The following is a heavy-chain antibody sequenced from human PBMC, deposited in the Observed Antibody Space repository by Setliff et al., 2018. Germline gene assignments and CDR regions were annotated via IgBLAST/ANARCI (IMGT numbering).Heavy chain of an antibody. CDR2: IYTSGST. V-gene: IGHV4-4*07. CDR1: GGSISSYY. J-gene: IGHJ6*03. D-gene: IGHD5-18*01. Sequence: PSETLSLTCTVSGGSISSYYWSWIRQPAGKGLEWIGRIYTSGSTNYNPSLKSRVTMSVDTSKNQFSLKLSSVTAADTAVYYCARDRRGYSYGSLGHYYYYMDVWGKGTTVTVSS. CDR3: ARDRRGYSYGSLGHYYYYMDV.